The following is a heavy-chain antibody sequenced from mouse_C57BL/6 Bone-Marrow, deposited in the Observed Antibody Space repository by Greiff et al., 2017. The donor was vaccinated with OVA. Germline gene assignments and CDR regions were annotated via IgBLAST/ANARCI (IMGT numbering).Heavy chain of an antibody. Sequence: EVMLVESGGGLVQPGGSLKLSCAASGFTFSDYYMYWVRQTPEKRLEWVAYISNGGGSTYSPDTVKGRFTISRDNAKNTLYLQMSRLKSEDTAMYYCAREAGYYCWYFDVWGTGTTVTVSS. CDR1: GFTFSDYY. V-gene: IGHV5-12*01. J-gene: IGHJ1*03. CDR2: ISNGGGST. D-gene: IGHD2-3*01. CDR3: AREAGYYCWYFDV.